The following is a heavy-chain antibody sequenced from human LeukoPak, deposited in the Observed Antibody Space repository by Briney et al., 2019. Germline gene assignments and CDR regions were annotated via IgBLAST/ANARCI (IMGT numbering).Heavy chain of an antibody. CDR1: GGTFSGYY. D-gene: IGHD6-13*01. Sequence: PSETLSLTCAVYGGTFSGYYWSWIRQPPGKGLEWIGEINHSGSNNYNPSLKSRVTISVDTSKNQFSLKLGSVTAADTAVYYCARNSAAAGYGMDVWGKGTTVTVSS. J-gene: IGHJ6*04. CDR3: ARNSAAAGYGMDV. CDR2: INHSGSN. V-gene: IGHV4-34*01.